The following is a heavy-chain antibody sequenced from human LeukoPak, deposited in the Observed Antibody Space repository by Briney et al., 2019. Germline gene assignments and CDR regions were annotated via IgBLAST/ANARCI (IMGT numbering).Heavy chain of an antibody. J-gene: IGHJ4*02. Sequence: PGGSLRLSCAASGFTFSSYEMNWVRQAPGKGLEWVSAISGSGGSTYYADSVKGRFTISRDNSKNTLFLQMNSLRAEDTAVYYCASITGTTEDYWGQGTLVTVSS. V-gene: IGHV3-23*01. D-gene: IGHD1-1*01. CDR2: ISGSGGST. CDR3: ASITGTTEDY. CDR1: GFTFSSYE.